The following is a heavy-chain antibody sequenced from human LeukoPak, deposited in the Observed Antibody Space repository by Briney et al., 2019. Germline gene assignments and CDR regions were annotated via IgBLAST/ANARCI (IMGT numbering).Heavy chain of an antibody. CDR3: ARRGVTTFHFDY. J-gene: IGHJ4*02. Sequence: KASETLSLTCTVSGGSMSSYYWSWIRQPPGKGLEWIAYIYYSGSTNYNPSLKSRVTISVDTSKNQFSLKLSSVTAADTAVYYCARRGVTTFHFDYWGQGTLVTVSS. CDR2: IYYSGST. V-gene: IGHV4-59*01. D-gene: IGHD4-17*01. CDR1: GGSMSSYY.